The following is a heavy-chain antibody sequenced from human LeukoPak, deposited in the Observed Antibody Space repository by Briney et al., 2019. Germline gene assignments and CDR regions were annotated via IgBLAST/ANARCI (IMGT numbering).Heavy chain of an antibody. CDR3: ARGGAYCGGDCSRVNWFDP. Sequence: SQTLSLTCTVSGGSISSYYWSWIRQPPGKGLEWIGYIYYSGSTNYNPSLKSRVTISVDTSKNQFSLKLSSVTAADTAVYYCARGGAYCGGDCSRVNWFDPWGQGTLVTVSS. J-gene: IGHJ5*02. D-gene: IGHD2-21*02. CDR1: GGSISSYY. CDR2: IYYSGST. V-gene: IGHV4-59*12.